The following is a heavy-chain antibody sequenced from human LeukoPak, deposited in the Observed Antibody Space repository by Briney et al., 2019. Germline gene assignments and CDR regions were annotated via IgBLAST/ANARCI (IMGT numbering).Heavy chain of an antibody. Sequence: GGSLRLSCAASGFTFSSYNMNWVRQAPGKGLEWVALISYDGSNKYYADSVKGRFTISRDNSKSTLYMQMNSLRAEDTAVYYCARDRGAAAGTGYFDCWGQGTLVTVSS. J-gene: IGHJ4*02. CDR1: GFTFSSYN. CDR2: ISYDGSNK. V-gene: IGHV3-30-3*01. CDR3: ARDRGAAAGTGYFDC. D-gene: IGHD6-13*01.